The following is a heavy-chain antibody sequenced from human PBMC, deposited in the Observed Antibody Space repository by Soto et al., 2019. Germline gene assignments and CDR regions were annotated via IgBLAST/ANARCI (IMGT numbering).Heavy chain of an antibody. J-gene: IGHJ6*03. D-gene: IGHD3-9*01. CDR3: ARAYYDILTGYAAPNYYYYYMDV. Sequence: QVQLVQSGAEVKKPGSSVKVSCKASGGTFSSYTISWVRQAPGQGLEWMGRIIPILGRANYAQKFQGRVTITADKSTSTAYMELSSLRSEDTAVYYCARAYYDILTGYAAPNYYYYYMDVWGKGTTVTVSS. CDR1: GGTFSSYT. V-gene: IGHV1-69*08. CDR2: IIPILGRA.